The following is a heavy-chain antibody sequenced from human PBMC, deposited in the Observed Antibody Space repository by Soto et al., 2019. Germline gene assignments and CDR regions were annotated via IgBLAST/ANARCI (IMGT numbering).Heavy chain of an antibody. J-gene: IGHJ5*02. CDR1: GGSFSGYY. Sequence: QVQLQQWGAGLLKPSETLSLTCAVYGGSFSGYYWSWIRQPPGKGLEWIGEINHSGSTNYNPSLKSRVTISVDTSKNQFSLKLSSVTAADTAVYYCARGKNVVVPAAIWFDPWGQGTLVTVSS. D-gene: IGHD2-2*01. V-gene: IGHV4-34*01. CDR2: INHSGST. CDR3: ARGKNVVVPAAIWFDP.